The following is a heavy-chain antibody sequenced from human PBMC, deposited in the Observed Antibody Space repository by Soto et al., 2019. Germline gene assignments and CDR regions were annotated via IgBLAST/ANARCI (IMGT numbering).Heavy chain of an antibody. CDR1: GFMFSTYT. CDR2: ISSANSYI. D-gene: IGHD3-22*01. Sequence: EVQLVESGGGLVKPGGSLRLSFAASGFMFSTYTMNWVRQAPGKGLEWVSSISSANSYIYYADSVKGRFTISRDNAKNSLYLQMDSLRAEDTAVYYCSKVVIKNSYYYYMDVWGKGTTVTVSS. V-gene: IGHV3-21*01. CDR3: SKVVIKNSYYYYMDV. J-gene: IGHJ6*03.